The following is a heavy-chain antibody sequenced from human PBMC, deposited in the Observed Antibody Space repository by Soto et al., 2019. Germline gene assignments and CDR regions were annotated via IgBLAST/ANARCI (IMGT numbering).Heavy chain of an antibody. CDR1: GYTFTSYA. Sequence: PSVKVSCKASGYTFTSYAMNSVREAPGQGLERMGWINTNTGNPTYAQGFTGRFVFSLDTSVSTAYLQICSLKAEDTAVYYCARDGRGYDFWSGYYWSSGGMDVWGQGTTVTVSS. V-gene: IGHV7-4-1*01. CDR3: ARDGRGYDFWSGYYWSSGGMDV. D-gene: IGHD3-3*01. J-gene: IGHJ6*02. CDR2: INTNTGNP.